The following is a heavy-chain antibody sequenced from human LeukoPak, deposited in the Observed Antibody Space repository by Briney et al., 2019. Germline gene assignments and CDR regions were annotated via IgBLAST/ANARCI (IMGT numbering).Heavy chain of an antibody. V-gene: IGHV5-51*01. Sequence: NRGESLKISCKGSGYSFTSYWIGWVRQMPGKGLEWMGIIYPGDSDTRYSPSFQGQVTISADKSISTAYLQWSSLKASDTAMYYCARRTYYYDSSGYSGNFDYWGQGTLVTVSS. D-gene: IGHD3-22*01. J-gene: IGHJ4*02. CDR3: ARRTYYYDSSGYSGNFDY. CDR2: IYPGDSDT. CDR1: GYSFTSYW.